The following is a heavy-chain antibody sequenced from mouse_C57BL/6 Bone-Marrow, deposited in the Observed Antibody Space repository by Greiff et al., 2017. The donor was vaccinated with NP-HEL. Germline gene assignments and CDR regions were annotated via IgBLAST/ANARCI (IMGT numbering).Heavy chain of an antibody. CDR1: GYTFTNYW. Sequence: VQLQQSGAELVRPGTSVKMSCKASGYTFTNYWIGWAKQRPGHGLEWIGDIYTGGGYTNYNEKLKGKATLTADKSSNPAYMQFSSLTSEDSAIYYCARWGYYGSYWYFDVWGTGPTVTVSS. CDR3: ARWGYYGSYWYFDV. CDR2: IYTGGGYT. J-gene: IGHJ1*03. V-gene: IGHV1-63*01. D-gene: IGHD1-1*01.